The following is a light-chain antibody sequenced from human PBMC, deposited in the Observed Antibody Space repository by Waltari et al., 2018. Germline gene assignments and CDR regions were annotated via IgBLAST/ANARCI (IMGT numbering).Light chain of an antibody. Sequence: QSALTQPRSVSGSPGQSVTISCTGTSSAVGGYKYVSWHQQHPGKPPKLKIFEVSERPSGLPVSFSASRSGNAASLTISGRQAEDEADYYCCRYAGGYTMAVGGGTKLTVL. J-gene: IGLJ2*01. CDR1: SSAVGGYKY. V-gene: IGLV2-11*01. CDR3: CRYAGGYTMA. CDR2: EVS.